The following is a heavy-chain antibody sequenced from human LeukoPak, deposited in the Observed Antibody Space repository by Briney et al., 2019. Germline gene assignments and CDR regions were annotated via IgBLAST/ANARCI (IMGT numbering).Heavy chain of an antibody. CDR2: IVPIFGTA. CDR3: ARDPLNYYDSSGYFDY. D-gene: IGHD3-22*01. J-gene: IGHJ4*02. Sequence: SVKVSCKASGGTFSSYAISWVRQAPGQGLEWMGGIVPIFGTANYAQKFQGRVTITADESTSTAYMELSSLRSEDTAVYYCARDPLNYYDSSGYFDYWGQGTLVTVSS. V-gene: IGHV1-69*01. CDR1: GGTFSSYA.